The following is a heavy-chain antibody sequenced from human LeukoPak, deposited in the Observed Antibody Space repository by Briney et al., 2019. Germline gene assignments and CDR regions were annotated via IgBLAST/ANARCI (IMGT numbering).Heavy chain of an antibody. CDR1: GFTFSSYS. D-gene: IGHD3-10*01. Sequence: GGSLRLSCEASGFTFSSYSMNWVRQAPGKGLEWISFISISGTTISYAESVKGRYTISRDNAKNLLYLQMSSLGAEDTAVYYCAREGYGSGSGAFDIWGQGTMVTVSS. CDR2: ISISGTTI. CDR3: AREGYGSGSGAFDI. V-gene: IGHV3-48*01. J-gene: IGHJ3*02.